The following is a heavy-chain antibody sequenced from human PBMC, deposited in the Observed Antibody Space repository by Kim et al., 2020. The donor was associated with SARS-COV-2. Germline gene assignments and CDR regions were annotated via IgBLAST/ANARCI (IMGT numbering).Heavy chain of an antibody. Sequence: KGQFTISRENSNNKLYLPMNSLRAEDTAVYYCAKDSHYDSSGYYLYYFDYWGQGTLVTVSS. CDR3: AKDSHYDSSGYYLYYFDY. J-gene: IGHJ4*02. D-gene: IGHD3-22*01. V-gene: IGHV3-23*01.